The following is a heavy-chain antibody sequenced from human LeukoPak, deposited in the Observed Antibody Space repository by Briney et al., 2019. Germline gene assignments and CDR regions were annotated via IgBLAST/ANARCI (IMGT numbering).Heavy chain of an antibody. V-gene: IGHV3-21*01. CDR3: ARLGILTGYYST. Sequence: GGSLRLSCAASGFTFSSYSMNWVRRAPGKGLEWVSSISSSSSYIYYADSVKGRFTISRDNAKNSLYLQMNRLRAEDTAVYYCARLGILTGYYSTWGQGTLVTVSS. CDR2: ISSSSSYI. J-gene: IGHJ5*02. D-gene: IGHD3-9*01. CDR1: GFTFSSYS.